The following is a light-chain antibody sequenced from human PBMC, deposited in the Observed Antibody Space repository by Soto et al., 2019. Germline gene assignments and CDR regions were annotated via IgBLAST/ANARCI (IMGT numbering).Light chain of an antibody. CDR2: GAS. Sequence: DIVFTQSPVTLSLSPGERATLSCRASQSVSSSYLAWYQQKPGQAPRLLIYGASSRATGIPDRFSGSGSGTDFTLTISNLEPEDFAVYYCQQHSHWPPWTFGQGTKVDI. J-gene: IGKJ1*01. CDR3: QQHSHWPPWT. V-gene: IGKV3D-20*02. CDR1: QSVSSSY.